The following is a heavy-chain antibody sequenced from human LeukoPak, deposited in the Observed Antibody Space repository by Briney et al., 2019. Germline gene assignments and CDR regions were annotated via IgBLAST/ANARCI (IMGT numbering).Heavy chain of an antibody. D-gene: IGHD3-16*01. CDR2: FDPEDGET. CDR3: ATVPPWAYYYYMDV. J-gene: IGHJ6*03. CDR1: GYTLTELS. V-gene: IGHV1-24*01. Sequence: ASGKVSCKVSGYTLTELSMHWVRQAPGKGLEWMGGFDPEDGETIYAQKFQGRVTMTEDTSTDTAYMELSSLRSEDTAVYYCATVPPWAYYYYMDVWGKGTTVTVSS.